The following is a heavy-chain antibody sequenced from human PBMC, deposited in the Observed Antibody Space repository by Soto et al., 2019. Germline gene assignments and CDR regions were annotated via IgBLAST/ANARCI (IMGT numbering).Heavy chain of an antibody. CDR1: GGSISSYY. V-gene: IGHV4-59*01. D-gene: IGHD5-18*01. J-gene: IGHJ4*02. CDR3: ARAAGYSYGMITYYFDY. CDR2: IYYSGST. Sequence: SETLSLTCTVSGGSISSYYWSWIRQPPGKGLEWIGYIYYSGSTNYNPSLKSRVTISVDTSKNQFSLKLSSVTAADTAVYYCARAAGYSYGMITYYFDYWGQGTLVTVSS.